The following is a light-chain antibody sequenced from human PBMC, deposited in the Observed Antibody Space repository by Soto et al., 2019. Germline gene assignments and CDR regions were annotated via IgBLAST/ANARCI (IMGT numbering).Light chain of an antibody. CDR3: QQYAYPPWT. V-gene: IGKV3-20*01. CDR2: GAS. CDR1: QSVTSTY. J-gene: IGKJ1*01. Sequence: DTVLTQSPGTLSLSPGERATLSCRACQSVTSTYLAWYQHRPGQAPRLLIYGASTRATGIPDRFSGSGSGTDFTLTISRLEPEDFAVYYCQQYAYPPWTFGHGTKVEIK.